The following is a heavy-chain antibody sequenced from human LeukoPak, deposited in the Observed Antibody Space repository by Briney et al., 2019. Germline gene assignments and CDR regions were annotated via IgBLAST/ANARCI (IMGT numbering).Heavy chain of an antibody. D-gene: IGHD5-24*01. V-gene: IGHV4-59*08. CDR1: GVSISNYY. CDR2: IYFSGSS. CDR3: ARHVRSGYNFLDY. J-gene: IGHJ4*02. Sequence: SETLSLTCTVSGVSISNYYWSWIRQPPGKGLEWIGYIYFSGSSNYNPPLKSRVTMSVDTSKNQFSLKLSSVTAADTAVYYCARHVRSGYNFLDYWGQGNLVTVSS.